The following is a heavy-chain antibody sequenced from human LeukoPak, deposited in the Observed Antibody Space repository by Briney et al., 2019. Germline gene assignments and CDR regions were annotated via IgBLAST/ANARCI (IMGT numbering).Heavy chain of an antibody. CDR1: GFTFSSYS. Sequence: GGSLRLSCAASGFTFSSYSMNWVRQAPGKGPEWVSSISSSSSYIYYADSVKGRFTISRDNAKNSLYLQMNSLRAEDTAVYYCARDSRQQLVPGTFDYWGQGTLVTVSS. CDR3: ARDSRQQLVPGTFDY. V-gene: IGHV3-21*01. J-gene: IGHJ4*02. D-gene: IGHD6-13*01. CDR2: ISSSSSYI.